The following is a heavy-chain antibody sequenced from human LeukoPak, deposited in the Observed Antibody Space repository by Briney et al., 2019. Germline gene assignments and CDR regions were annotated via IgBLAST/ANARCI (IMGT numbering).Heavy chain of an antibody. V-gene: IGHV3-13*01. CDR2: IVTAGYT. J-gene: IGHJ6*03. CDR3: AKGYNYHFGHNVGDSYYYMDV. D-gene: IGHD1-1*01. Sequence: GGPLRLSCAASGFTFSNFDMHGVRHAPGKGLEGVSTIVTAGYTYYPGSVKGRFTISRENAKKSLYLQMNSLRAGDPAVYYCAKGYNYHFGHNVGDSYYYMDVWGKGTTVTVSS. CDR1: GFTFSNFD.